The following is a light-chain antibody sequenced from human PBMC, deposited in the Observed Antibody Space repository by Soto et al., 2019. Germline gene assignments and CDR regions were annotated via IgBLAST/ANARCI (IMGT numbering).Light chain of an antibody. CDR1: QSVSSS. V-gene: IGKV3-11*01. CDR2: DAS. J-gene: IGKJ4*01. CDR3: QQRGTWPRT. Sequence: EIVLTQSPVTLSLSPGERATLSCRASQSVSSSLIWYQQKPGQAPRLLIYDASNRATGIPARFSGGGSGTDFILPIRSLELEDFAFYYFQQRGTWPRTFAGGTKVRSN.